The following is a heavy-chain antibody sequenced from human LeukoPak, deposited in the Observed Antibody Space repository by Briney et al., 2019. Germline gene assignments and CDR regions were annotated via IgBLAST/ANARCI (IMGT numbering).Heavy chain of an antibody. J-gene: IGHJ3*02. V-gene: IGHV4-28*01. D-gene: IGHD3-10*01. CDR1: GYSISSSNW. CDR3: ARKGASKVRGVIMDAFDM. CDR2: IYYSGST. Sequence: SETLSLTCAVSGYSISSSNWWGWIRQPPGKGLEWIGYIYYSGSTYFNPSLKSRVTMSVDTSKNQFSLKLSSVTAVDTAVYYCARKGASKVRGVIMDAFDMWGQGTMVTVSS.